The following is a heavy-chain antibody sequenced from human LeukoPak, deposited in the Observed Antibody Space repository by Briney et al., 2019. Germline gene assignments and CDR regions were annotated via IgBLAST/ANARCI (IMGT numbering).Heavy chain of an antibody. CDR2: ISGSGGST. V-gene: IGHV3-23*01. D-gene: IGHD3-22*01. J-gene: IGHJ4*02. Sequence: GGSLRLSCAASGFTFSSYAMSWVRQAPGKGLEWVSAISGSGGSTYYADSVKGRFTISRDNSKNTLYLQMNSLRAEDTAVCYCAKGPTKYYYDSWYFDYWGQGTLVTVSS. CDR3: AKGPTKYYYDSWYFDY. CDR1: GFTFSSYA.